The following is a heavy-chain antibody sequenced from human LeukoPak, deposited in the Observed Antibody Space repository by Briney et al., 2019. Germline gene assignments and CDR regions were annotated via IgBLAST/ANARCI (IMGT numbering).Heavy chain of an antibody. Sequence: PGGSLRLSCAASGFTFSSYSMNWVRQAPGKGLEWVSYISSSSSTIYYADSVKGRFTISRDNAKNSLYLQMNSLRAEDTAVYYCARPPVEYYYDSSGYGYGMDVWGQGTTVTVSS. CDR1: GFTFSSYS. CDR3: ARPPVEYYYDSSGYGYGMDV. D-gene: IGHD3-22*01. J-gene: IGHJ6*02. V-gene: IGHV3-48*04. CDR2: ISSSSSTI.